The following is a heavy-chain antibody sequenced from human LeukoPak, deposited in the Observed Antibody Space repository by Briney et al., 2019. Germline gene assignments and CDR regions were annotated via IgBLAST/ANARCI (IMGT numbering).Heavy chain of an antibody. V-gene: IGHV4-4*07. CDR2: MSASGGT. CDR1: GGSISSHY. Sequence: SETLSLTCTVSGGSISSHYWSWIRQPAGKGLEWIGRMSASGGTNYNPSLKSRVTMSVDTSKNLFSLNLTSVTAADTALYYCARARQPDRGLDYWGQGTVVTVSS. J-gene: IGHJ4*02. CDR3: ARARQPDRGLDY.